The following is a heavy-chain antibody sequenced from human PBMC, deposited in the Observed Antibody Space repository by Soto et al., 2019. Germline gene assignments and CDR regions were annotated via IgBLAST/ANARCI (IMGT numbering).Heavy chain of an antibody. D-gene: IGHD5-18*01. V-gene: IGHV3-30*18. J-gene: IGHJ5*02. Sequence: GGSLRLSCAASGFTFSSYAMSWVRQAPGKGLEWVAVISYDGSNKYYADSVKGRFTISRDNSKNTLYLQMNSLRAEDTAVYYCAKCLRGYSYGYEFSVDPWGQGTLVTVSS. CDR3: AKCLRGYSYGYEFSVDP. CDR1: GFTFSSYA. CDR2: ISYDGSNK.